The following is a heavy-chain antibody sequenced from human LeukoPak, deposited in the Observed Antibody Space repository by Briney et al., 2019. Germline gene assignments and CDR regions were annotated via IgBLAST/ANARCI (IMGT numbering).Heavy chain of an antibody. D-gene: IGHD5-24*01. CDR1: GFTFSSYW. Sequence: GGSLRLSCAASGFTFSSYWMHWVRQAPGKGLVWVARIKSDGSSTNYADSVKGRFTISRDNAKNTAYLQMNSLKTEDTAVYYCTRRGDGYSFDYWGQGTLVTVSS. J-gene: IGHJ4*02. CDR3: TRRGDGYSFDY. V-gene: IGHV3-74*01. CDR2: IKSDGSST.